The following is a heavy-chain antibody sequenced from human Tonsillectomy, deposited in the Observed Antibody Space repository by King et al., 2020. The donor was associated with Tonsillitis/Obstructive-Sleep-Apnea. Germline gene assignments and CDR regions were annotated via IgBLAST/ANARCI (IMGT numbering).Heavy chain of an antibody. V-gene: IGHV3-74*01. Sequence: VQLVESGGGSVQPGGSLRLSCAASGFTLSSYWMHWVRQVPGKGLVWVSRINSDGSSTSYADSVKGRFTISRDNAKNTLYLQMNSLRAEDTAVYYCARDGDCSTTSCYGSYGYAFDIWGQGTMVTVSS. J-gene: IGHJ3*02. D-gene: IGHD2-2*03. CDR1: GFTLSSYW. CDR3: ARDGDCSTTSCYGSYGYAFDI. CDR2: INSDGSST.